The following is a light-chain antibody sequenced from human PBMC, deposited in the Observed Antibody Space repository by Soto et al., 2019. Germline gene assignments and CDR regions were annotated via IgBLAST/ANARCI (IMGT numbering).Light chain of an antibody. CDR3: VSYTSSTTYV. V-gene: IGLV2-14*03. Sequence: SGLTQPASVSDSPGRSITISCTGTSSDVGGSNFVSWYQQHPGKPPKLIIYDVANRPSGVSNRFSGSKSGSTASLIISRLQTEDEADYYCVSYTSSTTYVFGTGTKVTVL. J-gene: IGLJ1*01. CDR1: SSDVGGSNF. CDR2: DVA.